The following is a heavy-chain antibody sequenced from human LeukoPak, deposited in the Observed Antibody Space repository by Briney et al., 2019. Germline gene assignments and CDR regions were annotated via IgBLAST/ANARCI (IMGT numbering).Heavy chain of an antibody. Sequence: GGSLSLSFAASGFTFSDYEINWVRQAPGKGLDWVAVISYDGSNKYYADSVNGRFDISRDNSKETAYLQVNSLRVEDTGVYYCAKGRAVVASSPEFDYWGQGTLVTVSS. CDR1: GFTFSDYE. J-gene: IGHJ4*02. V-gene: IGHV3-30*18. CDR3: AKGRAVVASSPEFDY. CDR2: ISYDGSNK. D-gene: IGHD3-10*01.